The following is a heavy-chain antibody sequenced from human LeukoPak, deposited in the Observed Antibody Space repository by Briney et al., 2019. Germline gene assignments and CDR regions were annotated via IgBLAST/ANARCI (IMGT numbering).Heavy chain of an antibody. J-gene: IGHJ6*03. D-gene: IGHD5-18*01. V-gene: IGHV4-59*01. Sequence: SETLSLTCTVSGGSISSYYWSWLRHPPGKGLEWIGYIYYSGSTNYNPSLKSRVTISVDTSKNQFSLKLSSVTAADTAVYYCARDVGYSYDFDYYYMDVWGKGTTVTVSS. CDR3: ARDVGYSYDFDYYYMDV. CDR2: IYYSGST. CDR1: GGSISSYY.